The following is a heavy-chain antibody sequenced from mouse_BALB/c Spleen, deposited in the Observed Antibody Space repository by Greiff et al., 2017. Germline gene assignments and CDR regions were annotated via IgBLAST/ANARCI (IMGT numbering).Heavy chain of an antibody. J-gene: IGHJ4*01. V-gene: IGHV1-87*01. CDR1: GYTFTSYW. CDR2: IYPGDGDT. Sequence: LQESGAELARPGASVKLSCKASGYTFTSYWMQWVKQRPGQGLEWIGAIYPGDGDTRYTQKFKGKATLTADKSSSTAYMQLSSLASEDSAVYYCVWSAYAMDYWGQGTSVTVSS. CDR3: VWSAYAMDY. D-gene: IGHD1-1*02.